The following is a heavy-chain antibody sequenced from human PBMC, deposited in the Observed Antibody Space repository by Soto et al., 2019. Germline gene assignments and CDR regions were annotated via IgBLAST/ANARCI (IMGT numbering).Heavy chain of an antibody. V-gene: IGHV4-31*03. Sequence: SETLSLTCTVSGGSISSGGYYWSWIRQHPGKGLEWIGYIYYSGSTYYNPSLKSRVTISVDTSKNQFSLKLTSVTTADTAIYYCTRGGDPYKTGHWGQGTLVTVSS. CDR2: IYYSGST. CDR3: TRGGDPYKTGH. J-gene: IGHJ4*02. CDR1: GGSISSGGYY. D-gene: IGHD2-21*01.